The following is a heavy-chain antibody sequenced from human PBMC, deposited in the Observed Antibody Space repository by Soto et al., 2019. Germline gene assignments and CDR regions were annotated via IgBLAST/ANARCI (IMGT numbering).Heavy chain of an antibody. Sequence: PVGSLRLSCAASGFTFSSYWMSWVRQAPGKGLEWVANIKQDGSEKYYVDSVKGRFTISRDNAKNSLYLQMNSLRAEDTAVYYCRMVRGVAGYGMDVWGQGTTVTVSS. CDR1: GFTFSSYW. CDR3: RMVRGVAGYGMDV. D-gene: IGHD3-10*01. J-gene: IGHJ6*02. V-gene: IGHV3-7*01. CDR2: IKQDGSEK.